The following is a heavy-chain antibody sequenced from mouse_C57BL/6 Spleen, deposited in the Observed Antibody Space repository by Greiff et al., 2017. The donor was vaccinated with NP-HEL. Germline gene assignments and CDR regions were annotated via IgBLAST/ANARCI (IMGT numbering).Heavy chain of an antibody. D-gene: IGHD1-1*01. CDR3: ARSYGSAYAMDY. CDR2: IYPRSGNT. V-gene: IGHV1-81*01. CDR1: GYTFTSYG. Sequence: QVQLKQSGAELARPGASVKLSCKASGYTFTSYGISWVKQRTGQGLEWIGEIYPRSGNTYYNEKFKGKATLTADQSSSTAYMELRSLTSEDFAVYFCARSYGSAYAMDYWGQGTSVTVSS. J-gene: IGHJ4*01.